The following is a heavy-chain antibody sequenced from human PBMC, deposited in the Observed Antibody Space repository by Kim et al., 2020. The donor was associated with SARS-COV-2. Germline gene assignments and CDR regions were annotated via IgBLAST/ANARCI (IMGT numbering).Heavy chain of an antibody. Sequence: SPSFQGQVTISADKSISTAYLQGSSLKASDTAMYYCASSEGGDYEYYFDYWGQGTLVTVSS. V-gene: IGHV5-51*01. CDR3: ASSEGGDYEYYFDY. D-gene: IGHD4-17*01. J-gene: IGHJ4*02.